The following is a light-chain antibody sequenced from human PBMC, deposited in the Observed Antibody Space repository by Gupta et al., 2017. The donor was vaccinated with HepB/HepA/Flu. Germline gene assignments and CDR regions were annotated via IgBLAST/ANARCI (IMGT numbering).Light chain of an antibody. J-gene: IGLJ3*02. CDR2: ATS. CDR3: LLYNAGAQM. Sequence: QTVVTQEPSLTVSPGGTVTLTCASTTGAVTSGFYPSWFQQKPGQAPRPLMYATSKKHSWTPARVSGSLLGGSAALKLSGAQPEDEAEDYCLLYNAGAQMFGGGTWLTVL. CDR1: TGAVTSGFY. V-gene: IGLV7-43*01.